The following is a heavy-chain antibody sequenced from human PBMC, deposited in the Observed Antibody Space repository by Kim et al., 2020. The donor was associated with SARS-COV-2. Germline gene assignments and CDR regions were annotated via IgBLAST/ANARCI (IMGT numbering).Heavy chain of an antibody. CDR2: IYPGDSDT. D-gene: IGHD6-13*01. CDR1: GYSFTSYW. Sequence: GESLKISCKGSGYSFTSYWIGWVRQMPGKGLEWMGIIYPGDSDTRYSPSFQGQVTISADKSISTAYLQWSSLKASDTAMYYCARLARPAAADPPLYFQHWGQGTLVTVSS. J-gene: IGHJ1*01. CDR3: ARLARPAAADPPLYFQH. V-gene: IGHV5-51*01.